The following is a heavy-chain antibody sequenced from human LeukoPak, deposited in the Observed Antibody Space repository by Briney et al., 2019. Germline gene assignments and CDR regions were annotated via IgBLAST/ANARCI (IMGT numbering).Heavy chain of an antibody. CDR3: AKVAVVVITLEYFDY. Sequence: PGGSLRPSCAASGFTFSSYAMSWVRQAPGKGLEWVSAISGSGGSTYYADSVEGRFTISRDNSKNTLYLQMNSLRAEDTAVYYCAKVAVVVITLEYFDYWGQGTLVTVSS. CDR2: ISGSGGST. J-gene: IGHJ4*02. V-gene: IGHV3-23*01. CDR1: GFTFSSYA. D-gene: IGHD3-22*01.